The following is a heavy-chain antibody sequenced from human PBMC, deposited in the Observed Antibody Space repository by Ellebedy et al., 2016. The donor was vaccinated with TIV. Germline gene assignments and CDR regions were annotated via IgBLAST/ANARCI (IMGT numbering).Heavy chain of an antibody. CDR2: ISGSGDT. J-gene: IGHJ4*02. CDR1: GFTFRAYA. D-gene: IGHD5-24*01. CDR3: ASPGRDGYNRYFDN. Sequence: GESLKISCAASGFTFRAYAMSWVRQAPGKGLDWVSLISGSGDTSYADSVKGRFTISRDNAKNMLYLQMNSLRVEDTAIYYCASPGRDGYNRYFDNWGQGTLVIVSS. V-gene: IGHV3-23*01.